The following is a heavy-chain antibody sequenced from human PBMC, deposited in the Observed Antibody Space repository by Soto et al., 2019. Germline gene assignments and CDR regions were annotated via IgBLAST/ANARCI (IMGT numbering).Heavy chain of an antibody. J-gene: IGHJ5*02. CDR2: INHSGST. CDR1: GGSFSGYY. D-gene: IGHD4-17*01. Sequence: SETLSLTCAVYGGSFSGYYWSWIRQPPGKGQEWIGEINHSGSTNYNPSLKSRVIISVDRSKNQFSLKVRSVTAADTAVYFCARETYGDYVGYFAPWGQGIQVTVSS. CDR3: ARETYGDYVGYFAP. V-gene: IGHV4-34*01.